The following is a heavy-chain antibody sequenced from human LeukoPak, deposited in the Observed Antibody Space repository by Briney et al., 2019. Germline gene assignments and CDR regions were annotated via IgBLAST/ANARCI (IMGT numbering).Heavy chain of an antibody. CDR2: ISWNSGSI. CDR3: AKDIARIDSSSWYSFDY. J-gene: IGHJ4*02. Sequence: GRSLRLSCAASGFTFDDYAMHWVRQAPGKGLEWVSGISWNSGSIGYADSVKGRFTISRDNAKNSLYLQMNSLGAEDTALYYCAKDIARIDSSSWYSFDYWGQGTLVTVSS. D-gene: IGHD6-13*01. V-gene: IGHV3-9*01. CDR1: GFTFDDYA.